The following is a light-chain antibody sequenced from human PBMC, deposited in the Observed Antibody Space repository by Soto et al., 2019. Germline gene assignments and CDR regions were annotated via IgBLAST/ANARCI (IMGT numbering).Light chain of an antibody. CDR2: GAS. V-gene: IGKV1D-12*01. CDR3: QQSYSSSATM. J-gene: IGKJ1*01. CDR1: QDISTL. Sequence: DIQMTQSPSSVSASIGDTVTITCRASQDISTLLAWYQQKPGKAPKLLIYGASTLESGVPSRFSGRGSGTDFTLTISSLQPEDFATYFCQQSYSSSATMFGQGTRVEIK.